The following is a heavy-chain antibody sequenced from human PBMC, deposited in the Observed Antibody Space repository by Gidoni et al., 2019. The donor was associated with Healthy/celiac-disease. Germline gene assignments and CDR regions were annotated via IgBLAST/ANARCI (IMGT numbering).Heavy chain of an antibody. V-gene: IGHV3-13*01. CDR1: GFTFSSYD. CDR2: IGTSGDT. Sequence: EVQLVESGGGLVQPGGSLRLSRAASGFTFSSYDMHWVSQATGKGLAWVSAIGTSGDTYYPGSVKCRFTLSIDNAQTSLYLQINSLIAGDTAVYYCARASTPYFLPSSEAAFDIWGQGTMVTVSS. D-gene: IGHD2-21*01. J-gene: IGHJ3*02. CDR3: ARASTPYFLPSSEAAFDI.